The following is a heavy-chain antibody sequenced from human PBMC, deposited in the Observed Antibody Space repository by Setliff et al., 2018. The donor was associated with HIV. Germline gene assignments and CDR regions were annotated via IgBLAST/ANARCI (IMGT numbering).Heavy chain of an antibody. D-gene: IGHD2-15*01. Sequence: GASVKVSCKASGGTFSAYAVNWVRQAPGQGLEWMGRIISILGTPNYSHKFQGRVAITADKSTTTTYMELSSLRSYDTSIYYCARDFHVLVYCSADSCPYDASDVWGQGPMVTVSS. CDR1: GGTFSAYA. CDR2: IISILGTP. V-gene: IGHV1-69*04. J-gene: IGHJ3*01. CDR3: ARDFHVLVYCSADSCPYDASDV.